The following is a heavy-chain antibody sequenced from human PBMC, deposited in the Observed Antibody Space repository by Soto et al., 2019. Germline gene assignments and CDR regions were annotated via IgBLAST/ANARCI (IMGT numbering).Heavy chain of an antibody. CDR3: ARVKVPSAVLGAFDV. Sequence: QAQLVQSGGEMKKAGASVKVSCKASGYTFTTYGITWVRQAPGQGLDWMGWINPLKGDTKSAANFQDRVTMTTDTSTRTAYMELRSLRADDTAVYYCARVKVPSAVLGAFDVWGQGKLVTVSS. CDR2: INPLKGDT. V-gene: IGHV1-18*01. CDR1: GYTFTTYG. D-gene: IGHD3-3*02. J-gene: IGHJ3*01.